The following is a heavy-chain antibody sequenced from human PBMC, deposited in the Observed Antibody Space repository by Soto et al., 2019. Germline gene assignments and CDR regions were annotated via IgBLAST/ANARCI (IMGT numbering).Heavy chain of an antibody. J-gene: IGHJ4*02. D-gene: IGHD4-17*01. CDR1: GGSISSYY. CDR3: ARTTVTPYYFDY. V-gene: IGHV4-59*08. Sequence: LETLSLTCTVSGGSISSYYWSWIRQPPGKGLEWIGYIYYSGSTNYNPSLKSRVTISVDTSKNQFSLKLSSMTAADTAVYYCARTTVTPYYFDYWGQGTLVTVSS. CDR2: IYYSGST.